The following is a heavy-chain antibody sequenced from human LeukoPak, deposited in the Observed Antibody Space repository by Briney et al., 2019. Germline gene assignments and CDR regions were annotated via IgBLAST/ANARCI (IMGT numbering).Heavy chain of an antibody. Sequence: GGSLRHSCAASGFTFSSFELDRVRPAPGEGPEWISFISSSFIYYAESVKGRFTSSRDNAKYSLYLQRTSRRAEDTAVYYRARDFVVCGGGTCTVSGFDYWGQGTLVTVSA. V-gene: IGHV3-48*03. J-gene: IGHJ4*02. CDR3: ARDFVVCGGGTCTVSGFDY. CDR1: GFTFSSFE. D-gene: IGHD2-15*01. CDR2: ISSSFI.